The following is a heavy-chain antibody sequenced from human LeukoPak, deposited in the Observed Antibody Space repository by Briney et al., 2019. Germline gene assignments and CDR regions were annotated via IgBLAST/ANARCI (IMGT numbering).Heavy chain of an antibody. CDR1: GYNFTTYG. V-gene: IGHV1-18*01. CDR2: ISPDNGNT. CDR3: ARHLFWVVPIVN. D-gene: IGHD3-3*01. J-gene: IGHJ4*02. Sequence: ASVKVSCKASGYNFTTYGIAWVRQAPGHGLEWMGWISPDNGNTNYAQNLQGRVTMTRDTSTSTAYMELKSLRSDDTAVYYCARHLFWVVPIVNWGQGTLVTVSS.